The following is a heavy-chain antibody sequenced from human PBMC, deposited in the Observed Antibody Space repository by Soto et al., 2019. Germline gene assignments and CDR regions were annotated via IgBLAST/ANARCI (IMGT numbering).Heavy chain of an antibody. CDR1: GGSISSYY. Sequence: SETLSLTCTVSGGSISSYYWSWIRQPPEKGLEWIGYIYYSGSTNYNPSLKSRVTISVDTSKNQFSLKLSSVTAADTAVYYCARIKRGYSGYEGYYYYYYYMDVWGKGTTVTVSS. V-gene: IGHV4-59*08. CDR2: IYYSGST. CDR3: ARIKRGYSGYEGYYYYYYYMDV. D-gene: IGHD5-12*01. J-gene: IGHJ6*03.